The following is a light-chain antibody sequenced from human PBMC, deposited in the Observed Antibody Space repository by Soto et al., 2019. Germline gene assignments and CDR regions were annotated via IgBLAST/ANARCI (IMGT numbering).Light chain of an antibody. CDR3: QSYDRSLSGSV. J-gene: IGLJ2*01. Sequence: QSVLTQEPSVSGAPGKRVTISCTGDNSNIGAGYDVHWYQQLPGTAPKLLIFGNNNRPSGVPDRFSGSKSGTSASLAISGLQAEDEADYFCQSYDRSLSGSVFGGGTKLTVL. CDR1: NSNIGAGYD. CDR2: GNN. V-gene: IGLV1-40*01.